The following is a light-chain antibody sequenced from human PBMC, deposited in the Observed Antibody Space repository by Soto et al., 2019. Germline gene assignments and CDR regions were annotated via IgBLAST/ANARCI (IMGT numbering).Light chain of an antibody. V-gene: IGKV1-27*01. J-gene: IGKJ4*01. CDR1: QGISNY. Sequence: DIQMTQSPSSLSASVGDRVTLTCRASQGISNYLAWYQQRPGKVPKLLIYAASTLQSGVPSRFSGSGSGADFTLTISSLQPEDVATYYSQEYKNAPLTFGGGTKVEIK. CDR2: AAS. CDR3: QEYKNAPLT.